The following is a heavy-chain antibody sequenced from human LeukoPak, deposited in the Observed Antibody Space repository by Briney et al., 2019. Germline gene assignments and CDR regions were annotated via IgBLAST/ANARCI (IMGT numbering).Heavy chain of an antibody. D-gene: IGHD2-15*01. CDR1: GFTFGDYA. CDR2: IRSKAYGGTT. V-gene: IGHV3-49*03. CDR3: TRGYCSGGSCYVGVDY. Sequence: GGSLRLSCTASGFTFGDYAMSWFRQAPGKGLEWVGFIRSKAYGGTTEYAASVKGRFTISRDDSKSIAYLQMNSLKTEDTAVYYCTRGYCSGGSCYVGVDYWGQGTLVTVSS. J-gene: IGHJ4*02.